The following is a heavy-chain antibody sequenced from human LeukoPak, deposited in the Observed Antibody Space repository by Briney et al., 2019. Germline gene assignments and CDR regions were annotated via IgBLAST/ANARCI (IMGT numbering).Heavy chain of an antibody. V-gene: IGHV3-21*01. J-gene: IGHJ4*02. CDR2: ISSGNTYI. CDR1: GFTFSSYS. Sequence: PGGSLRLSCVASGFTFSSYSVNWVRQAPGKGLEWVSSISSGNTYIYYADSVKGRFTVSRDNAENSLYLQMNSLRVEDTAVYYCARHSIQLWSMYYFDLWGQGTLVTVSS. D-gene: IGHD5-18*01. CDR3: ARHSIQLWSMYYFDL.